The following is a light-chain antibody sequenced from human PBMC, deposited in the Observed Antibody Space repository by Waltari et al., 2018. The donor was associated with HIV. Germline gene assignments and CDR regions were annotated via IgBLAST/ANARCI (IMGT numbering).Light chain of an antibody. CDR2: WAS. CDR1: QSVLFSSNNNNY. V-gene: IGKV4-1*01. CDR3: QQYGSSPLYT. Sequence: DIVMTQSPDSLAVSLGERATINCKSSQSVLFSSNNNNYLAWYQQKPGQSPKLLIYWASTRESGVPDRFSGSGSGTDFTLTISRLEPEDFAVYYCQQYGSSPLYTFGQGTKLEIK. J-gene: IGKJ2*01.